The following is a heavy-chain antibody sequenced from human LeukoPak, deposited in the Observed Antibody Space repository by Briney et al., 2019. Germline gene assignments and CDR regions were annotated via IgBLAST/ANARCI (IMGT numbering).Heavy chain of an antibody. Sequence: PSETLSLTCAVSGGSISSTNWWSWVRQPPGKGLEWIGEIYHTGTTNYNPSLKSRVTISVDMSKNQFSLKLSSVTAADTAVYYCARHGYCSSTSCYLPENYYYYYMDVWGKGTTVTVSS. CDR1: GGSISSTNW. CDR3: ARHGYCSSTSCYLPENYYYYYMDV. CDR2: IYHTGTT. J-gene: IGHJ6*03. D-gene: IGHD2-2*01. V-gene: IGHV4-4*02.